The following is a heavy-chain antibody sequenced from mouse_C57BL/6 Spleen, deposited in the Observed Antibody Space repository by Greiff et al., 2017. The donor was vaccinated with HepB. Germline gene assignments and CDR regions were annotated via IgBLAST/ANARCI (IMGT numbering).Heavy chain of an antibody. CDR3: ASFYYYGSKVFAY. V-gene: IGHV2-6*01. D-gene: IGHD1-1*01. J-gene: IGHJ3*01. CDR1: GFSLTSYG. Sequence: VKVVESGPGLVAPSQSLSITCTVSGFSLTSYGVDWVRQSPGKGLEWLGVIWGVGSTNYNSALKSRLSISKDNSKSQVFLKMNSLQTDDTAMYYCASFYYYGSKVFAYWGQGTLVTVSA. CDR2: IWGVGST.